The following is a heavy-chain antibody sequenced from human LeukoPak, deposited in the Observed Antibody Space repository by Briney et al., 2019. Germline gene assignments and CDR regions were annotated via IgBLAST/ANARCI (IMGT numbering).Heavy chain of an antibody. CDR1: GYTFTGYY. J-gene: IGHJ4*02. CDR3: ARGLNYDFWSGYFDY. D-gene: IGHD3-3*01. Sequence: ASVKVSCKASGYTFTGYYMHWVRQAPGQGLEWMGWINPNSSGTNYAQKFQGRVTMTRDTSISTAYMELSRLRSDDTAVYYCARGLNYDFWSGYFDYWGQGTLVTVSS. CDR2: INPNSSGT. V-gene: IGHV1-2*02.